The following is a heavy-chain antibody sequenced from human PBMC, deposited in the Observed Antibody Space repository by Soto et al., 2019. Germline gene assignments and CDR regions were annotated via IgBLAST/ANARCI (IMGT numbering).Heavy chain of an antibody. CDR2: IYPGDSDT. J-gene: IGHJ4*02. D-gene: IGHD3-22*01. CDR1: GYSFTSYW. V-gene: IGHV5-51*01. CDR3: ARLKRYYDSSGFYFDC. Sequence: GESLKISCKGSGYSFTSYWIGWVRQMPGKGLEWMGIIYPGDSDTRYSPSFQGQVTISADKSISTAYLQWSSLKASDTAMYYCARLKRYYDSSGFYFDCWGQGTLVTVSS.